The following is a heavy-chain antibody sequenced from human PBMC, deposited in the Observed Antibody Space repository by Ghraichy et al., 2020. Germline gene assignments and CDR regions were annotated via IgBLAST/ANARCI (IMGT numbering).Heavy chain of an antibody. J-gene: IGHJ4*02. CDR3: AHTGPFYGDFGY. D-gene: IGHD4-17*01. V-gene: IGHV2-5*01. CDR2: IYWNDDK. CDR1: GFSLSTSGVG. Sequence: SGPTLVKPSQTLTLTCTFSGFSLSTSGVGVGWIRQPPGKALEWLALIYWNDDKRYSPSLKSRLTITKDTSKNQVVLTMTNMDPVDTATYYCAHTGPFYGDFGYWGQGTLVTVSS.